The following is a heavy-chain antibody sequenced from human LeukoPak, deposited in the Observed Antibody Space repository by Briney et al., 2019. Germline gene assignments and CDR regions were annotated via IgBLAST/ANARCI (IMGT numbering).Heavy chain of an antibody. V-gene: IGHV6-1*01. CDR3: ARDRVQQQLARGYNWFDP. J-gene: IGHJ5*02. Sequence: SQTLSLTCAISGDSFSSNSAAWNWIRQSPSRGLEWLVRTYYRSKWYNDYAVSVKSRITINPDTSKNQFSLQLNSVTPEDTAVYYCARDRVQQQLARGYNWFDPWGQGTLVTVSS. CDR1: GDSFSSNSAA. CDR2: TYYRSKWYN. D-gene: IGHD6-13*01.